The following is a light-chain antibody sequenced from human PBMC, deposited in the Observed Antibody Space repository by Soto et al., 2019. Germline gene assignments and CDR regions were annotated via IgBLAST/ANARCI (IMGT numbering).Light chain of an antibody. J-gene: IGKJ1*01. CDR2: VAS. V-gene: IGKV1-12*02. Sequence: DIQMNQSPSSVSASVGDRVTITCRASQGIGSWLAWYQQTRGKDPKRXIYVASRLESGVPSLFSRSGVGTDCTRTISGLQHEDVATAYCLQHNNYTWTFGQGTKVDIK. CDR1: QGIGSW. CDR3: LQHNNYTWT.